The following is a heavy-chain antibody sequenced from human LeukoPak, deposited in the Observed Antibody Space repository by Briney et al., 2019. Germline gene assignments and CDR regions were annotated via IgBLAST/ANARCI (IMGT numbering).Heavy chain of an antibody. CDR3: ARDLIAAAGTYNWFDP. CDR1: GGSISSYY. J-gene: IGHJ5*02. V-gene: IGHV4-4*07. D-gene: IGHD6-13*01. Sequence: PSETLSLTCTVSGGSISSYYWSRIRQPAGKGLEWIGRIYTSGSTNYNPSLKSRVTMSVDTSKNQFSLKLSSVTAADTAVYYCARDLIAAAGTYNWFDPWGQGTLVTVSS. CDR2: IYTSGST.